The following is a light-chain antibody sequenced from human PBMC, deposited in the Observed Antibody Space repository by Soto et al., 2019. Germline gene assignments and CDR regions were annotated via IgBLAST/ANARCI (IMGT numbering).Light chain of an antibody. CDR2: RNN. V-gene: IGLV1-47*01. Sequence: QSVLTQPPSASGTPGQRVTISCSGSSSNIGSNYVYWYQQLPGTVPQLLIYRNNERPSGVPDRFSGSKSGTSASLAISGLRSGDEADYYCAAWDESLSGVVFGGGTKLTVL. CDR1: SSNIGSNY. J-gene: IGLJ2*01. CDR3: AAWDESLSGVV.